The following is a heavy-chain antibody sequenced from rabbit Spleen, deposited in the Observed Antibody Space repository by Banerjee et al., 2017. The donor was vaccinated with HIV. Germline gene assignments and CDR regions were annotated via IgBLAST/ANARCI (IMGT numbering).Heavy chain of an antibody. CDR1: GFSFSGSHY. J-gene: IGHJ4*01. CDR3: ARLGHADYPYAYGLEL. Sequence: QEQVVESGGGLVKPEGSLKLSCTASGFSFSGSHYMCWVRQAPGKGLEWVACMYTGDSGSTYYASWAKGRFTISKTSSTTVTLQMTSLTVADTATYFCARLGHADYPYAYGLELWGPGTLVTVS. V-gene: IGHV1S45*01. CDR2: MYTGDSGST. D-gene: IGHD6-1*01.